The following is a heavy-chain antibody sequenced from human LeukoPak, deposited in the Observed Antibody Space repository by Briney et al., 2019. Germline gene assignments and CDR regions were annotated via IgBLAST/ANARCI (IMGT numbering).Heavy chain of an antibody. D-gene: IGHD3-22*01. CDR3: ARGLYYYDSSGYYGDTFDI. CDR2: IWYDGTNK. V-gene: IGHV3-33*01. Sequence: HPGGSLRLSCAASGFTFSSYGMHWVRQAPGKGLEWVAVIWYDGTNKYYADSVKGRFTISRENAKNALYLQMNSLRAGDTAVYYCARGLYYYDSSGYYGDTFDIWGQGTMVIVSS. CDR1: GFTFSSYG. J-gene: IGHJ3*02.